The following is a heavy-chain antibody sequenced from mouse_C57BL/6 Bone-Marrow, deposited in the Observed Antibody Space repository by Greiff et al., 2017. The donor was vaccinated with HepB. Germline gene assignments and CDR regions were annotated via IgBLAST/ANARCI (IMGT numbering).Heavy chain of an antibody. CDR3: TTSGYYMDY. V-gene: IGHV14-4*01. J-gene: IGHJ4*01. Sequence: EVQLQQSGAELVRPGASVKLSCTASGFNIKDDYMHWVKQRPEQGLEWIGWIDPENGDTEYASKFQGKATITADTSSNTAYLQLSILTSEDTAVYYCTTSGYYMDYWGQGTSVTVSS. CDR1: GFNIKDDY. CDR2: IDPENGDT. D-gene: IGHD2-3*01.